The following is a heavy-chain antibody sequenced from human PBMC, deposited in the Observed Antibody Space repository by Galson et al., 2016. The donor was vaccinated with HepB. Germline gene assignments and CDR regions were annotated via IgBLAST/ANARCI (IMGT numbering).Heavy chain of an antibody. D-gene: IGHD3-22*01. CDR3: ARDKSSGYSDAFDM. J-gene: IGHJ3*02. CDR1: GFTLSSYR. V-gene: IGHV3-21*01. CDR2: ISRGGTYK. Sequence: LSCAASGFTLSSYRINWVRQAPGKGLEWVSSISRGGTYKYYAVSVEGRFTISRGNAKNSLYLQMKSLRAEDTAVYFCARDKSSGYSDAFDMWGQGTMVTVSS.